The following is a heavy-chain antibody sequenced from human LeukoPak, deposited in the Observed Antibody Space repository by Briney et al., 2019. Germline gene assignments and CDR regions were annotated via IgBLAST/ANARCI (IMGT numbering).Heavy chain of an antibody. CDR2: ISYDGSNK. D-gene: IGHD2-15*01. Sequence: GRSLRLSCAASGFTFSSYAMHWVRQAPGKGLEWVAVISYDGSNKYYADSVKGRFTISRDNSKNTLYLQMNSLRAEDTAVYYCAKEVVAATPDYYYGMDVWGQGTTVTVSS. CDR1: GFTFSSYA. V-gene: IGHV3-30*04. J-gene: IGHJ6*02. CDR3: AKEVVAATPDYYYGMDV.